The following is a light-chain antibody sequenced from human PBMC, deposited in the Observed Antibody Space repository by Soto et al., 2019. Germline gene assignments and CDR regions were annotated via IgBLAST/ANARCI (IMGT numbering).Light chain of an antibody. CDR1: QSVSSSY. CDR2: GAS. J-gene: IGKJ4*01. Sequence: EIVLTQSPGTLSLSPGERATLSCRASQSVSSSYLAWYQQKPGQAPRLLIYGASSRATGIPDRFSGSGSGTHFTLTISRLEPQDFALYYCQQYGSPPLTFGGGNKLEIK. V-gene: IGKV3-20*01. CDR3: QQYGSPPLT.